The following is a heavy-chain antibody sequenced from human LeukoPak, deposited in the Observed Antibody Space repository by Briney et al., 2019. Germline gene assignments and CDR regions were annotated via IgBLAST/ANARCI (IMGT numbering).Heavy chain of an antibody. CDR1: GYTFTGYY. D-gene: IGHD6-19*01. CDR3: ARAGGWQWLGNWFDP. CDR2: INPNSGGT. Sequence: ASVKVSCKASGYTFTGYYMHWVRQAPGQGLEWMGWINPNSGGTNYAQKFQGRVTMTRDTSISTAYMELSRLRSDDTAVYYCARAGGWQWLGNWFDPWGQGTLVTVSS. V-gene: IGHV1-2*02. J-gene: IGHJ5*02.